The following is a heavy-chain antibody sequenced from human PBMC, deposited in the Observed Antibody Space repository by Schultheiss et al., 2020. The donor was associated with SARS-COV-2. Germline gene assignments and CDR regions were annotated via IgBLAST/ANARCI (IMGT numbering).Heavy chain of an antibody. CDR3: ARAARVEQLFSVRGGHLDY. V-gene: IGHV4-59*01. Sequence: SETLSLTCTVSGASISSFYWSWIRQTPGKGLEQMGNIYYTGITKYSPSLKSRVTISVDTSKKQFSLRLGSVTAADTAVYYCARAARVEQLFSVRGGHLDYWGRGTQVTVSS. D-gene: IGHD3-10*01. CDR2: IYYTGIT. J-gene: IGHJ4*02. CDR1: GASISSFY.